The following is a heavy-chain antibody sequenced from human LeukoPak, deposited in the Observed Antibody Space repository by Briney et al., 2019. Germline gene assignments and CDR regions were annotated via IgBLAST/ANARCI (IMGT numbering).Heavy chain of an antibody. V-gene: IGHV5-51*01. CDR2: IYPGDSDT. D-gene: IGHD4-11*01. CDR3: ARHWNSNPDY. Sequence: GESLQISCKGSGYSFTNYRIVWVRQMPGKGLEWMGIIYPGDSDTRYSPSFQGQVTISADKSISTAYLQWSSLKASDTAMYYCARHWNSNPDYWGQGTLVTVSS. CDR1: GYSFTNYR. J-gene: IGHJ4*02.